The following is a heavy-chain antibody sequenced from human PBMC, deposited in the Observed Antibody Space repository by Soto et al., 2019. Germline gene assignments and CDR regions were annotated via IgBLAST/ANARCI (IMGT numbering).Heavy chain of an antibody. J-gene: IGHJ5*02. CDR1: GYTFTSYA. D-gene: IGHD3-16*02. V-gene: IGHV1-3*01. CDR2: INAGNGNT. CDR3: ARDRIMITFGGVIVLNWFDP. Sequence: GASVKVSCKASGYTFTSYAMHWVRQAPGQRLERMGWINAGNGNTKYSQKFQGRVTITRDTSASTAYMELSSLRSEDTAVYYCARDRIMITFGGVIVLNWFDPWGQGTLVTVSS.